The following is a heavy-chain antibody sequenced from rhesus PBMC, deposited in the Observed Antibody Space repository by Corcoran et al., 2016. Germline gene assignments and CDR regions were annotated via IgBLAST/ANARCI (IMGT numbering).Heavy chain of an antibody. J-gene: IGHJ4*01. Sequence: QVQLQESGPGLVKPSETLSLTCAVSGGSISSSNWWSWIRQPPGKGLEWIGYISGSSGSTYYNPSLNSRVPISTDTSKNQFSLKLSSVTAADTAVYYCARRRVGATFDYWGQGVLVTVSS. CDR3: ARRRVGATFDY. CDR1: GGSISSSNW. CDR2: ISGSSGST. V-gene: IGHV4-65*01. D-gene: IGHD1-44*02.